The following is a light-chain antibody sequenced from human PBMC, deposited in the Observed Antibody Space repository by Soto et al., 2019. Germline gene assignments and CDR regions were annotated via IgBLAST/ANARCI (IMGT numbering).Light chain of an antibody. CDR3: QTWDTGSVP. CDR2: LNSDGSH. CDR1: SGHSDYA. Sequence: QPVLTQSPSASASLGASVKLTCTLSSGHSDYAIAWHQQHPEKGPRYLMKLNSDGSHSKGDGIPDRFSGSSSGAERYLTISSLQSEDEADYYCQTWDTGSVPFGGGTKVTVL. J-gene: IGLJ2*01. V-gene: IGLV4-69*01.